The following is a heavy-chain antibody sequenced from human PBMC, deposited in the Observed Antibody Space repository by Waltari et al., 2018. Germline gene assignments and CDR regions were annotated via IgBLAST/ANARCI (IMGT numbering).Heavy chain of an antibody. V-gene: IGHV4-59*01. CDR1: GGSISSYY. CDR3: ARGRLDGSPYFDY. Sequence: QVQLQESGPGLVKPSATLSLTCTVSGGSISSYYWRWIRQPPGKGLEWIGYIDYSGSTKYNPPRKSRVTISVDTSENQFSLKLSSVTAADTAVYYCARGRLDGSPYFDYWGQGTLVTVSS. CDR2: IDYSGST. D-gene: IGHD1-1*01. J-gene: IGHJ4*02.